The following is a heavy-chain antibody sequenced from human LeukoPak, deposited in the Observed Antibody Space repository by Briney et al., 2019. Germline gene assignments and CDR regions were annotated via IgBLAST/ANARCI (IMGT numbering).Heavy chain of an antibody. J-gene: IGHJ4*02. CDR2: IKQDGSGT. CDR3: ARQRGSGCLDY. D-gene: IGHD6-19*01. CDR1: RFTLSNYW. Sequence: PGGSLRFSCAASRFTLSNYWMSWVRQAPGKGLEWVANIKQDGSGTDYVDSVKGRFTISRDNAKNSLSLQMNRLRAEDTAVYCCARQRGSGCLDYWGQGTLVTVSS. V-gene: IGHV3-7*01.